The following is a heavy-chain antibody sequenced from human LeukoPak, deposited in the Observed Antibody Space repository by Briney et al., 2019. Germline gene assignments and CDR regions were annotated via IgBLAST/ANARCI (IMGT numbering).Heavy chain of an antibody. CDR3: ARQSISGSSLSYFDY. V-gene: IGHV4-61*05. Sequence: SETLSLTCTVSGGSTSSSSYYWGWIRQPPGKGLEWIGNIYDSGSTNYNPSLKSRVTISVDTSKNQCSLKLSSVTAADTAVYYCARQSISGSSLSYFDYWGQGTLVNVSS. CDR2: IYDSGST. J-gene: IGHJ4*02. D-gene: IGHD3-22*01. CDR1: GGSTSSSSYY.